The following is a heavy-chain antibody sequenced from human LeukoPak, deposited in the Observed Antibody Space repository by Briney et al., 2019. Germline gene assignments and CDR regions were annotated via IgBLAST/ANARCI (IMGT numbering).Heavy chain of an antibody. J-gene: IGHJ4*02. Sequence: ASETLSLTCTVSGGSISSYYWSWIRQPPGKGLEGTGDIYYSGSTNYNPSLKSRVTISVDTSKNQFSLKLSSVTAADTAVYYCARSSDIVVVPAAPPLDYWGQGTLVTVSS. D-gene: IGHD2-2*01. CDR2: IYYSGST. V-gene: IGHV4-59*01. CDR3: ARSSDIVVVPAAPPLDY. CDR1: GGSISSYY.